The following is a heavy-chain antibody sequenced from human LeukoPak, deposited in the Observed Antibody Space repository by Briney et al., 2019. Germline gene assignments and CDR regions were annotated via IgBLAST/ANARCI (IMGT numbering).Heavy chain of an antibody. CDR1: GFTFSSYG. V-gene: IGHV3-30*02. Sequence: GGSLGLSCAASGFTFSSYGMHWVRQAPGKGLEWVAFIRYDGSNKYYADSVKGRFTISRDNSKNTLYLQMNSLRAEDTAVYYCAKEMKRRDGYNSNYWGQGTLVTVSS. D-gene: IGHD5-24*01. CDR2: IRYDGSNK. J-gene: IGHJ4*02. CDR3: AKEMKRRDGYNSNY.